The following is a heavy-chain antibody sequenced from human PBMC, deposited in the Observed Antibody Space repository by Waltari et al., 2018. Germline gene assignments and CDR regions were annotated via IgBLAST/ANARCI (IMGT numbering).Heavy chain of an antibody. V-gene: IGHV1-24*01. CDR2: FVSGDGET. CDR3: ASDRTTYGLTSYGMDV. CDR1: GYRLRELS. J-gene: IGHJ6*02. Sequence: QVQLEQFGAEVKSPGAPVKVSCKVLGYRLRELSSQWVRQGAGKGLELMGGFVSGDGETVYAPRFQGRITMTEDASANTAYMELSRLTSDDTAVYYCASDRTTYGLTSYGMDVWGQGTTVTVS. D-gene: IGHD1-1*01.